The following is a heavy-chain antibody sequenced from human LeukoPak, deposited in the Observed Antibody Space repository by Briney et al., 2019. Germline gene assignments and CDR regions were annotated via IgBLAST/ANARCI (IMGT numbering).Heavy chain of an antibody. D-gene: IGHD1-26*01. CDR1: GGSIRSSSYY. CDR2: IYYSGRT. V-gene: IGHV4-39*01. Sequence: SETLSLTGTVSGGSIRSSSYYWGWIRQPPGKGLEWNGSIYYSGRTYYNPSRKSRVTISVDTSKNQFSLKLSSVTAADTAVYYCARHSRGLIVGATWRFDYWGQGTLATVSS. J-gene: IGHJ4*02. CDR3: ARHSRGLIVGATWRFDY.